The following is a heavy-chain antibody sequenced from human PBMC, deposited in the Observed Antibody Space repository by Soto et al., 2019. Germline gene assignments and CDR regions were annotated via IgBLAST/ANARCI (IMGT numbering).Heavy chain of an antibody. CDR2: IYYRGST. CDR1: GGSISSHY. J-gene: IGHJ6*02. V-gene: IGHV4-59*11. D-gene: IGHD1-26*01. CDR3: ARDGREASGIDV. Sequence: SETLSLTCTVSGGSISSHYWSCVRQAPWKGLEWIGHIYYRGSTNYNPSLRSRSTISVDASKSQFSLKLNSVTTADTAVYYCARDGREASGIDVWGQGTKVT.